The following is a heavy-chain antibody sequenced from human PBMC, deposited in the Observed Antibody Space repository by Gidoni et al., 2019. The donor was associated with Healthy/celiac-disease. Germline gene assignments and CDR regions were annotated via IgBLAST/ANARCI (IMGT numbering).Heavy chain of an antibody. D-gene: IGHD6-19*01. V-gene: IGHV3-33*01. Sequence: QVQLVESGGGVVQPGRSLRLSCAASGFTFSSYGMHWVRQAPGKGLEWVEVIWYDGSNKYYADSVKGRFTISRDNSKNTLYLQMNSLRAEDTAVYYCAREAHIAVAGTEAPTVFDYWGQGTLVTVSS. J-gene: IGHJ4*02. CDR2: IWYDGSNK. CDR1: GFTFSSYG. CDR3: AREAHIAVAGTEAPTVFDY.